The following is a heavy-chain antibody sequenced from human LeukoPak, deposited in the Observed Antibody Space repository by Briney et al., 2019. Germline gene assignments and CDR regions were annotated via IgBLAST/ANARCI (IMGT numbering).Heavy chain of an antibody. J-gene: IGHJ4*02. CDR1: GYTFTSYG. V-gene: IGHV1-18*01. CDR2: ISAYNGNT. Sequence: ASVKVSCKASGYTFTSYGISWVRQAPGQGLEWMGWISAYNGNTNYAQKLQGRVTMTTDTSTSTAYMELRSLRSDDTAVYYCARDDRELLWFGELLYVRYWGQGTLVTVSS. CDR3: ARDDRELLWFGELLYVRY. D-gene: IGHD3-10*01.